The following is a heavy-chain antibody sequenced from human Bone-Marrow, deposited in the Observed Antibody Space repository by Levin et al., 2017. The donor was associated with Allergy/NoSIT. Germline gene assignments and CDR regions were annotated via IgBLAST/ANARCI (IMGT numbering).Heavy chain of an antibody. V-gene: IGHV2-70*18. CDR1: GFSLSTSGMC. CDR2: NDWDDEK. J-gene: IGHJ6*02. CDR3: VRTTLSALWYGMDV. Sequence: TLSLTCTFSGFSLSTSGMCVSWVRQPPGKALESLALNDWDDEKYLSTSLRTRLTISKDTSKNQVVLTLTDMDHVDTGTYYCVRTTLSALWYGMDVWGRGTTVTVSS. D-gene: IGHD2-21*01.